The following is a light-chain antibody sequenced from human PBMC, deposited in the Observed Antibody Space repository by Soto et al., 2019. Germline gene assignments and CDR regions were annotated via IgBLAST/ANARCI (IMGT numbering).Light chain of an antibody. Sequence: QSVLAQPASVSGSPGQSITISCTGTSSDVGRYNYVAWYQQHPGKAPKVLIFEVSNRPSGVSSRFSGSKSGNTASLNISGLQAEDDADYYCSSYATSSTLVFGTGTKVTLL. CDR1: SSDVGRYNY. J-gene: IGLJ1*01. CDR2: EVS. CDR3: SSYATSSTLV. V-gene: IGLV2-14*01.